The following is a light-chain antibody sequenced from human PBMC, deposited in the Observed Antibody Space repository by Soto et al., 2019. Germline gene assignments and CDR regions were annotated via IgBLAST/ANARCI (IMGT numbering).Light chain of an antibody. J-gene: IGKJ1*01. CDR1: QTINRW. CDR2: HAS. Sequence: DIQITQSPSTLSASVGDRATITCRASQTINRWLAWYQQKPGTTPKLLIHHASSLESGVPSRFRGSGYGTDFTLTSNNLQSDDFATYYCQHYNSYSEAFGQGTKVDIK. CDR3: QHYNSYSEA. V-gene: IGKV1-5*03.